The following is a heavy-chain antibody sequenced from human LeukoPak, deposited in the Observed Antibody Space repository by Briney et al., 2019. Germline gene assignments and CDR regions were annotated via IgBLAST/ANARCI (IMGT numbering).Heavy chain of an antibody. CDR2: TSTSGST. CDR3: AREFTAAAGTDIN. J-gene: IGHJ4*02. D-gene: IGHD6-13*01. CDR1: GASISSGGGSISSGNYY. V-gene: IGHV4-61*02. Sequence: PSQTLSLTCTVSGASISSGGGSISSGNYYWSWIRQPAGKGLEWIGRTSTSGSTNYNPSFKSRVTVSADTSKNQFSLWLSSVTAADTAVYYCAREFTAAAGTDINWGQGTLVTVSS.